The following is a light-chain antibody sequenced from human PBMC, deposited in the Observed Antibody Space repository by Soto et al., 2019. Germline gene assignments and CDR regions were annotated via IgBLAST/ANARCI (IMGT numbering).Light chain of an antibody. Sequence: QLVLTQSPSASASLGASVKLTCTLSSGHSSYAIAWHQQQPEKGPRYLMKLSSDGSHTKGDGTPDRFSGSSSGAERYLTISSLQSEDEADYYCQTWGAGIHVFGTGTKLTVL. CDR3: QTWGAGIHV. CDR2: LSSDGSH. V-gene: IGLV4-69*01. J-gene: IGLJ1*01. CDR1: SGHSSYA.